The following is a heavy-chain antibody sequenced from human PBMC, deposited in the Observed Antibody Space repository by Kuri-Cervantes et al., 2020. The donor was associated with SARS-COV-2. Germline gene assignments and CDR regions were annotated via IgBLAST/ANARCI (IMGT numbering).Heavy chain of an antibody. D-gene: IGHD3-10*01. Sequence: GESLKISCAASGFTFSSYSMNWVRQAPGKGLEWVGRIKSKTDGGTTDYAAPVKGRFTISRDDSKNTLYLQMNSLKTEDTAVYYCTTSYGARPSGYFDYWGQGTLVTGSS. CDR1: GFTFSSYS. V-gene: IGHV3-15*07. J-gene: IGHJ4*02. CDR2: IKSKTDGGTT. CDR3: TTSYGARPSGYFDY.